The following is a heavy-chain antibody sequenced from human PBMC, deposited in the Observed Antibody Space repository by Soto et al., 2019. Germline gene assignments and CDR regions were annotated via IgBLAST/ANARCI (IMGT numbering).Heavy chain of an antibody. J-gene: IGHJ4*02. CDR1: GYSFTSYW. D-gene: IGHD5-18*01. Sequence: PXESLNISCRGSGYSFTSYWIGWVRQMPGKGPEWMGIIYPGDSDTRYSPSFQGQVTISADKSISTAYLQWSSLKASDTAMYYCARPRGYEPFGNYYFDYWGQGTLVTVS. V-gene: IGHV5-51*01. CDR3: ARPRGYEPFGNYYFDY. CDR2: IYPGDSDT.